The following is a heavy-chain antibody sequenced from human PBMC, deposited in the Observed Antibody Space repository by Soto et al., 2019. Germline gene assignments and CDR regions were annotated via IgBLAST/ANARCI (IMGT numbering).Heavy chain of an antibody. V-gene: IGHV3-30-3*01. J-gene: IGHJ3*01. CDR2: VTSDGSNK. D-gene: IGHD3-22*01. Sequence: GGSLRLSCAASGFPFSTYALHWVRQAPGKGLEWVATVTSDGSNKYHADSVEGRFTISRDDSKNTLHLQLNSLRAEDTAVYYCGRITLKTSVDTFDFWGQGTMVTVSS. CDR3: GRITLKTSVDTFDF. CDR1: GFPFSTYA.